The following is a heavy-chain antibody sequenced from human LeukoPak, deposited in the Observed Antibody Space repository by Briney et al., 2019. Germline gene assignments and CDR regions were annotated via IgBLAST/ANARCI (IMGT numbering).Heavy chain of an antibody. J-gene: IGHJ4*02. Sequence: GGSLRLSCETAGFTFSSYVMRWVRRTPGKGLVWVSRISHDGTISYADSVKGRFTISRDNAKNTLILQMNSLRVEDTAVYYCARDWVYKIDYWGRGTLVTVSS. CDR3: ARDWVYKIDY. CDR2: ISHDGTI. CDR1: GFTFSSYV. D-gene: IGHD5-24*01. V-gene: IGHV3-74*01.